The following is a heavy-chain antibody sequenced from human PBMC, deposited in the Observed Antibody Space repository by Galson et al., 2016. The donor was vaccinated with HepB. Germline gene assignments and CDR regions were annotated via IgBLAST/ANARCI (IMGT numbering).Heavy chain of an antibody. CDR2: ISSDSSHT. J-gene: IGHJ6*04. CDR1: GFGLKTYS. V-gene: IGHV3-21*01. CDR3: VRDSYDFWSDPENYYHYGLDV. D-gene: IGHD3-3*01. Sequence: SLRLSCAGSGFGLKTYSMTWVRQAPGQGLEWVSSISSDSSHTFYGDAVKGRSTISRDNARNSLYLQLNSLRVEDTAVYWCVRDSYDFWSDPENYYHYGLDVWGKGTTVIVSS.